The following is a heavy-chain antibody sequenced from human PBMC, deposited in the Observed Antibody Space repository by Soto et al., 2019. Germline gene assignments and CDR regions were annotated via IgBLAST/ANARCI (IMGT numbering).Heavy chain of an antibody. Sequence: QVQLVESGGGVVQPGRSLRLSCAASGFTFSSYGMHWVRQAPGKGLEWVAVISYDGSNKYYTDSMKGRFTISRDNSKNSLYLQMNRRRAEDTAVYYCAKERLVVAAGVSYYYDVDVWGKGTTVTVSS. CDR1: GFTFSSYG. V-gene: IGHV3-30*18. CDR3: AKERLVVAAGVSYYYDVDV. D-gene: IGHD2-15*01. CDR2: ISYDGSNK. J-gene: IGHJ6*03.